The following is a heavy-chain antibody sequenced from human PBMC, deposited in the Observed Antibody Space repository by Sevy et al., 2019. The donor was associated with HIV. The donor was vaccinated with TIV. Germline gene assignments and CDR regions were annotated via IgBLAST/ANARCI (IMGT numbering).Heavy chain of an antibody. V-gene: IGHV3-74*01. CDR2: INTDGESI. J-gene: IGHJ4*02. CDR1: GFTFSNYW. D-gene: IGHD1-26*01. CDR3: ARGTRGTFGN. Sequence: GGSLRLSCAASGFTFSNYWMHWVRQAPGKGLVWVSHINTDGESIRYADSVKGRFTISRDNAKNTLYLQVNSQRAEDTAVYYCARGTRGTFGNWGQGTLVTVSS.